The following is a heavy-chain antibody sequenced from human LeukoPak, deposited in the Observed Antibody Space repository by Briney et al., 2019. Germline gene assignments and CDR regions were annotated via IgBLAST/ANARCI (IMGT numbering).Heavy chain of an antibody. V-gene: IGHV3-23*01. Sequence: PGGSLRLSCVASGFTFSTYDMSWVRQAPGKGLGWVSAISGSGGSTYYADSVKGRFTISRDNSKNTLYLQMNSLRAEDTAVYYCAKAYGSGTYYARIDYWGQGTLVTVSS. CDR3: AKAYGSGTYYARIDY. CDR1: GFTFSTYD. D-gene: IGHD3-10*01. J-gene: IGHJ4*02. CDR2: ISGSGGST.